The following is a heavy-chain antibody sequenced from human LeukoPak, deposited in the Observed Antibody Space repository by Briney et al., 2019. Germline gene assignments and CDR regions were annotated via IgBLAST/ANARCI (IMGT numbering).Heavy chain of an antibody. J-gene: IGHJ5*02. Sequence: GASVKVSCKASGYTFTSYTISWVRQAPGQGLEWMGWISAYSGNTNYAQKFQGRVTMTTDTSTTTAYMELRSLRSDDTAVYYCARVRYSYVSEVNWFDPWGQGTLVTVSS. D-gene: IGHD3-10*01. CDR1: GYTFTSYT. V-gene: IGHV1-18*04. CDR2: ISAYSGNT. CDR3: ARVRYSYVSEVNWFDP.